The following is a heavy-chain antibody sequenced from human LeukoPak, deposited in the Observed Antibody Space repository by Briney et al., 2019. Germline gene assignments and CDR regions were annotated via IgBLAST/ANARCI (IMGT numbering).Heavy chain of an antibody. J-gene: IGHJ4*02. V-gene: IGHV3-7*04. CDR3: VRSRYCSVGRCYSDY. CDR2: IKLDGSEK. CDR1: GFTFSNYW. D-gene: IGHD2-15*01. Sequence: PGGSLRLSRAASGFTFSNYWMNWVRQAPGKGLEWVANIKLDGSEKYYVDSVKGQFTISRDNAKNSPYLQMNSLRAEDTAVYYCVRSRYCSVGRCYSDYWGQGTLVTVSS.